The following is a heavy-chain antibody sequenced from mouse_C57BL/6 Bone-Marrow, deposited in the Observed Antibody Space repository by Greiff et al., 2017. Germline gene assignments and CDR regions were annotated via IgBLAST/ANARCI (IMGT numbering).Heavy chain of an antibody. V-gene: IGHV1-63*01. J-gene: IGHJ2*01. CDR1: GYTFTNYW. CDR2: IYPGGGYT. CDR3: ARSGEGPLFDY. D-gene: IGHD3-3*01. Sequence: ESGAELVRPGTSVKMSCKASGYTFTNYWIGWAKQRPGHGLEWIGDIYPGGGYTNYNEKFKGKATLTADKSSSTAYMQFSSLTSEDSAIYYCARSGEGPLFDYWGQGTTLTVSS.